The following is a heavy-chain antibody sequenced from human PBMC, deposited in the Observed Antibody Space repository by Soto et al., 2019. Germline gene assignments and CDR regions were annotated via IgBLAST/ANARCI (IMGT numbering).Heavy chain of an antibody. CDR3: TRTVATFNFDY. J-gene: IGHJ4*02. V-gene: IGHV1-2*02. CDR1: GYMFSGYY. Sequence: QVQLVQSGAEVKKPGASVKVSCKASGYMFSGYYMHWVRQAPGQGLEWMGWINPDSGGTKYQQKFRGRVTMTRETSISTAYMELSSLRSDDTAVYYCTRTVATFNFDYWGQGTLVTVSS. CDR2: INPDSGGT. D-gene: IGHD5-12*01.